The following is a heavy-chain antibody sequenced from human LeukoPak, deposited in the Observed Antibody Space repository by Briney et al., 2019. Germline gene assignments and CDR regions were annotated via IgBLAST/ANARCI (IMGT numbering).Heavy chain of an antibody. CDR2: IYNSGST. V-gene: IGHV4-59*01. CDR1: GGSISSYY. D-gene: IGHD3-10*01. J-gene: IGHJ4*02. CDR3: ARIGSFTLVRGATVHSDY. Sequence: SETLSLTCTVSGGSISSYYWSWIRQPPGKGLEWIGYIYNSGSTDYNPSVKSRVTISVDPSKNQFSLKLTSVTAADTAVYYCARIGSFTLVRGATVHSDYWGQRILVTVSS.